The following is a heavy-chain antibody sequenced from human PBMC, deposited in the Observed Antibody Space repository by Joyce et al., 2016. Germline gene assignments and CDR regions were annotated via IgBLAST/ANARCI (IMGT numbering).Heavy chain of an antibody. V-gene: IGHV1-58*01. CDR2: IGVGSGHT. J-gene: IGHJ5*01. CDR3: AAGGGTTTEFWSGYPLDS. Sequence: QMKLVQSGPEVKKPGTSVKVSCKASGFTFSHSGVQWVRQARGQRLEWIGWIGVGSGHTNYAQKFQERVIITRDMSTTTAYMELSSLRSDDTAVYYCAAGGGTTTEFWSGYPLDSWGQGTLVTVSS. CDR1: GFTFSHSG. D-gene: IGHD3-3*01.